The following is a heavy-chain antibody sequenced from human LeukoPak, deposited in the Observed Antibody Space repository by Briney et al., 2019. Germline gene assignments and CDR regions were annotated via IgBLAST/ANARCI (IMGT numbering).Heavy chain of an antibody. CDR3: AKTQNLFLFAYYYDSSGYYLSY. V-gene: IGHV3-48*04. CDR1: GFTFSSC. Sequence: GGSLRLSCAASGFTFSSCMNWVRQAPGKGLEWVSYISSSSSTTYYADSVKGRFTISRDNAKNSLYLQMNSLRAEDTAVYYCAKTQNLFLFAYYYDSSGYYLSYWGQGTLVTVSS. CDR2: ISSSSSTT. J-gene: IGHJ4*02. D-gene: IGHD3-22*01.